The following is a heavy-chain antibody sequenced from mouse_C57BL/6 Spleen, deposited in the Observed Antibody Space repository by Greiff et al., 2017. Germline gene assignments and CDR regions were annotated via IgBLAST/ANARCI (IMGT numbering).Heavy chain of an antibody. CDR3: ARCLYYDYDGDYAMDY. D-gene: IGHD2-4*01. CDR2: ISYDGSN. Sequence: ESGPGLVKPSQSLSLTCSVTGYSITSGYYWNWIRQFPGNKLEWMGYISYDGSNNYNPSLKNRISITRDTSKNQFFLKLNYVTTEDTATYYWARCLYYDYDGDYAMDYWGQGPSVTVSS. V-gene: IGHV3-6*01. J-gene: IGHJ4*01. CDR1: GYSITSGYY.